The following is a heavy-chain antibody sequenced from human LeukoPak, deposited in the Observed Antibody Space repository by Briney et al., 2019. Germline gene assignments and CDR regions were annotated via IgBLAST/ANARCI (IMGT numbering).Heavy chain of an antibody. CDR3: ARDHSSYDFWSGDPFDYYGMDV. Sequence: GGSLRLSCAASGFTFSSYEMNWVRQAPGKGLEWVSYISSSGSSIYYADSVKGRFTISRDNAKNSLYLQMNSLRAEDTAVYYCARDHSSYDFWSGDPFDYYGMDVWGQGTTVTVSS. J-gene: IGHJ6*02. CDR2: ISSSGSSI. CDR1: GFTFSSYE. D-gene: IGHD3-3*01. V-gene: IGHV3-48*03.